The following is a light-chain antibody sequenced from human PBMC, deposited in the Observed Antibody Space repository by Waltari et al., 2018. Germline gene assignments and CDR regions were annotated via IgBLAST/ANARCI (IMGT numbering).Light chain of an antibody. V-gene: IGLV2-14*01. Sequence: QSALTQPASVSGSPGQSITISCTGTSSDVGVYNYVSWYQQHPGKAPKHMIYEVSNRPSGVSNRFSGAKSGNTASLTISGLQAEDEADYYCSSYTSSSTLAFGGGTKLTVL. CDR1: SSDVGVYNY. J-gene: IGLJ3*02. CDR3: SSYTSSSTLA. CDR2: EVS.